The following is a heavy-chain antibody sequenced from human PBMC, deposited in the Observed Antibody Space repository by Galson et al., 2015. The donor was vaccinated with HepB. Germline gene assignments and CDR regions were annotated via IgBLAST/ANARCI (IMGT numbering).Heavy chain of an antibody. Sequence: LSLTCTVSGGSINSGTYYWSWIRRPAGKGLEWIGLIYTSESTNYNPSPKSRVTMSVDTSKNQFSLKLSSVTAADTAVYYCARRTGAAFDIWGQGTMVTVSS. CDR3: ARRTGAAFDI. J-gene: IGHJ3*02. CDR2: IYTSEST. D-gene: IGHD1-14*01. CDR1: GGSINSGTYY. V-gene: IGHV4-61*02.